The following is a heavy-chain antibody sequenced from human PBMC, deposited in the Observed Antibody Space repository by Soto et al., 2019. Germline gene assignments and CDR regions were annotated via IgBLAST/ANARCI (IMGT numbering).Heavy chain of an antibody. CDR2: IDPSDSFT. CDR1: GYSFTSYW. D-gene: IGHD6-13*01. J-gene: IGHJ6*02. Sequence: LGESLKISCKGSGYSFTSYWISWVRQMPGKGLEWMWRIDPSDSFTNYSPSFLGHVTISADKSISTAYLQWSSLKASDTAMYYCAGRVFGMDVWGQGTTVTVS. V-gene: IGHV5-10-1*01. CDR3: AGRVFGMDV.